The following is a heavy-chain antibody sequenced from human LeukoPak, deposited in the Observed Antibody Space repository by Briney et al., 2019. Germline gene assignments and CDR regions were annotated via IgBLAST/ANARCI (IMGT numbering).Heavy chain of an antibody. V-gene: IGHV3-23*01. CDR1: GFTFSNKA. CDR2: ISGGGGTT. J-gene: IGHJ1*01. Sequence: AGGSLRLSCAASGFTFSNKAMSWVRQAPGKRLEWVPAISGGGGTTYYADSVKGRFTISRDNSKNTLFLQMNSLRAEDTAVYYCEIVSGANTSCYYWHWGQGTLVTVSS. CDR3: EIVSGANTSCYYWH. D-gene: IGHD3-22*01.